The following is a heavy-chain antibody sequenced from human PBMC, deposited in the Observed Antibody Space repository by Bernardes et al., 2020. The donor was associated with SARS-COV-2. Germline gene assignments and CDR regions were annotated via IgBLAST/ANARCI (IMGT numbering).Heavy chain of an antibody. J-gene: IGHJ4*02. CDR1: GFAFSSNG. CDR3: AKDLFWWSAADF. CDR2: SSGGDGGT. Sequence: GGSLCLSCAASGFAFSSNGMSWVRQAPGKGLEWVSSSGGDGGTHSADSVRGRFTISRDTSKNTLFLQMNSLRAEDTAVYYCAKDLFWWSAADFWGQGTLVTVSS. V-gene: IGHV3-23*01. D-gene: IGHD2-21*01.